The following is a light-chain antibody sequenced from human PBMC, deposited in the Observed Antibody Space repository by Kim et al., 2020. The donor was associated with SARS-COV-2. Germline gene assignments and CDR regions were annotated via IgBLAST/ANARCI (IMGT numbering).Light chain of an antibody. CDR1: TGAVTSGHY. V-gene: IGLV7-46*01. CDR2: DTS. CDR3: LLTYSGVRV. J-gene: IGLJ2*01. Sequence: QAVVTQEPSLTVSPGGTVTLTCGSSTGAVTSGHYPYWFQQKPGQAPTTLIYDTSDKDSWTPARFSVSLLGGKAALTLSGAQPEDEADYYCLLTYSGVRVFGGGTQLTV.